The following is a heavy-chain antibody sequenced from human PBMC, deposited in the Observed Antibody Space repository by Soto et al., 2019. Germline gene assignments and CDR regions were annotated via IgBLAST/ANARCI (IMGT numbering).Heavy chain of an antibody. V-gene: IGHV4-39*01. CDR1: GGSISSSSYY. CDR3: ASKSGMVYAGAIDP. J-gene: IGHJ5*02. Sequence: PSETLSLTCSGSGGSISSSSYYWGWIRQPPGKGLEWIGSIYYSGSTYYNPSLKSRVTISVDTSKNQFSLKLSSVTAADTAVYYCASKSGMVYAGAIDPWGQGTLVTVSS. CDR2: IYYSGST. D-gene: IGHD2-8*01.